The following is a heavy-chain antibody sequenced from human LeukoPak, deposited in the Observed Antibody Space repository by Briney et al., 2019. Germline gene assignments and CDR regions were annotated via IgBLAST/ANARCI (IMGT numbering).Heavy chain of an antibody. D-gene: IGHD6-13*01. CDR2: MNPNSGST. Sequence: ASVKVSCKASGYTFTSYDINWVRQATGQGLEWMGWMNPNSGSTGYAQKFQGRVTMTRNTSISTAYMELSSLRSEDTAVYYRARFSFGSSWYEPYYYYYGMDVWGQGTTVTVSS. J-gene: IGHJ6*02. CDR1: GYTFTSYD. CDR3: ARFSFGSSWYEPYYYYYGMDV. V-gene: IGHV1-8*01.